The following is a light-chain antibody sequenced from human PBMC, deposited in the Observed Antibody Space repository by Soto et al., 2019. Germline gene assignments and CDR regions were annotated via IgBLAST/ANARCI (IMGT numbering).Light chain of an antibody. CDR3: QQYEFFPYT. CDR1: QDNIDY. CDR2: DTF. V-gene: IGKV1-33*01. Sequence: DIQMTQSPSSLSASVGDRVTITCQASQDNIDYLSWYQQKPGKAPKLLIYDTFKLQTGVPSRFSGRGSGTDFSFTISSLQPEDTATYFCQQYEFFPYTFGRGTKLEIK. J-gene: IGKJ2*01.